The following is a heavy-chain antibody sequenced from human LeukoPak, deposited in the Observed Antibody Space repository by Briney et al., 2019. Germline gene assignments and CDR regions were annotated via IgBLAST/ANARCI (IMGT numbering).Heavy chain of an antibody. J-gene: IGHJ4*02. V-gene: IGHV4-59*01. CDR3: ASGDPGGPNDY. CDR1: GASMSSFY. D-gene: IGHD1-14*01. Sequence: SETLSLTCTVSGASMSSFYWSWIRQPPGKGLEWIGNILYSGSTDYNPSLRSRVTISIDTSKNQFSLKLSGVIAADTAAYYCASGDPGGPNDYWGQGTLVTVSS. CDR2: ILYSGST.